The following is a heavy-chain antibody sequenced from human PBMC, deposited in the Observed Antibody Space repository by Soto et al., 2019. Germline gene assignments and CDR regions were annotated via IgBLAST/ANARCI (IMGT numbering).Heavy chain of an antibody. CDR2: IYPGDSDT. Sequence: GESLKISCKGSGYSFTSYWIGWVRQMPGKGLEWMGIIYPGDSDTRYSPSFQGQVTISADKSISTAYLQWSSLKASDTAMYYCASVAAPLDGYKPPPYYYGMDVWGQGTSVTVSS. D-gene: IGHD5-12*01. CDR1: GYSFTSYW. V-gene: IGHV5-51*01. J-gene: IGHJ6*02. CDR3: ASVAAPLDGYKPPPYYYGMDV.